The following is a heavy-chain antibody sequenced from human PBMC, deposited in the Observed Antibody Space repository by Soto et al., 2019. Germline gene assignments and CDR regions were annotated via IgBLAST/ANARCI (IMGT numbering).Heavy chain of an antibody. CDR3: ARAIITMVRGVIKSAAFDI. J-gene: IGHJ3*02. CDR2: IIPIFGTA. Sequence: SVKVSCKASGGTFSSYAISWVRQAPGQGLEWMGGIIPIFGTANYAQKFQGRVTITADESTSTAYMELSSLRSEDTAVYYCARAIITMVRGVIKSAAFDIWGQGTMVTVSS. CDR1: GGTFSSYA. V-gene: IGHV1-69*13. D-gene: IGHD3-10*01.